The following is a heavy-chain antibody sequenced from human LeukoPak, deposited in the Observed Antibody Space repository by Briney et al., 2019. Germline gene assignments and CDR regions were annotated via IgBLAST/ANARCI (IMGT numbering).Heavy chain of an antibody. D-gene: IGHD5-18*01. CDR3: ARAGYSYGYTDY. J-gene: IGHJ4*02. Sequence: ASVKVSCKASGGTFSSYAISWVRQAPGQGLEWMGGIIPIFGTANYAQKFQGRVTITTDESTSTAYMELRSLRSDDTAVYYCARAGYSYGYTDYWGQGTLVTVSS. CDR1: GGTFSSYA. CDR2: IIPIFGTA. V-gene: IGHV1-69*05.